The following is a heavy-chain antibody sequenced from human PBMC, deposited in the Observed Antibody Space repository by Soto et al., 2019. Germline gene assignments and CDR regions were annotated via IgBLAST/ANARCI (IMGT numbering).Heavy chain of an antibody. CDR1: GFTFGDYA. V-gene: IGHV3-49*03. CDR3: TRDISSGWTDYFDY. D-gene: IGHD6-19*01. Sequence: PGGSLRLSCKASGFTFGDYAMSWFRQAPGKGLEWVGFIRSKAYGGTTEYAASVKGRFTISRDDSKSIAYLQMNSLKTEDTAVYYCTRDISSGWTDYFDYWGQGTLVTVSS. J-gene: IGHJ4*02. CDR2: IRSKAYGGTT.